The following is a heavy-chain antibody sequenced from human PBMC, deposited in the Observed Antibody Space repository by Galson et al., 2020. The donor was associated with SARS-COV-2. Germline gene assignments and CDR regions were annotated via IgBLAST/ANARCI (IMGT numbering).Heavy chain of an antibody. D-gene: IGHD3-10*01. J-gene: IGHJ6*02. Sequence: SETLSLTCAVSGGSFSGYYWRWIRQPPGKGLEWIAEINHSGSTNSNPSLKSRVTISVDTSKNQFSLKLSSVTAADTAVYYCARDCPGPLYDGSGSYSCYDYYYGMDVGGQGSTVTVSS. V-gene: IGHV4-34*01. CDR3: ARDCPGPLYDGSGSYSCYDYYYGMDV. CDR2: INHSGST. CDR1: GGSFSGYY.